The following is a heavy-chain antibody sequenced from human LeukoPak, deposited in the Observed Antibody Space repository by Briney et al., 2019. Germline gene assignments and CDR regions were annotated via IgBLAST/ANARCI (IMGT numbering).Heavy chain of an antibody. V-gene: IGHV1-2*02. CDR2: INPNSGGT. CDR3: ARGGPIWFGELLYHHWFDP. D-gene: IGHD3-10*01. CDR1: GYTFTGYY. J-gene: IGHJ5*02. Sequence: GASVKVSCKASGYTFTGYYMHWVRQAPGQGLEWMGWINPNSGGTNYAQKFQGRVTMTRDTSISTAYMELSRLRSDDTAVYYCARGGPIWFGELLYHHWFDPWGQGTLVTVSS.